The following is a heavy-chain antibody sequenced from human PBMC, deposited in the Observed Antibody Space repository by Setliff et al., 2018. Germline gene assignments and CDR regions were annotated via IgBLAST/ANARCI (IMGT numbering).Heavy chain of an antibody. J-gene: IGHJ4*02. D-gene: IGHD2-8*01. CDR3: AREGFYCTNGVCYRPFDY. CDR2: VHYSGDS. Sequence: TLSLTCTVSGDSMSSYYWSWIRQSPGKGLEWIGYVHYSGDSNYNPSLKSRVTISVDTSKNQFSLNLTSVTAADTAVYYCAREGFYCTNGVCYRPFDYWGQGTLVTVSS. CDR1: GDSMSSYY. V-gene: IGHV4-59*12.